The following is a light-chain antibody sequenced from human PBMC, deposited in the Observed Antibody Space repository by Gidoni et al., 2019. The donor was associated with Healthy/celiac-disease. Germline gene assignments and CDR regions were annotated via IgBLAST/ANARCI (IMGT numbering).Light chain of an antibody. J-gene: IGKJ4*01. CDR2: AAS. CDR1: QRISSY. CDR3: QQGYSTPLT. V-gene: IGKV1-39*01. Sequence: DIQMTQSPSSLSASVGDRVTITCRASQRISSYLNWYQQKPGKAPNLLIYAASSLQSGVPSRFSGSGSGTDFTLTISRLQPEDFATYYCQQGYSTPLTFGGGTKVEIK.